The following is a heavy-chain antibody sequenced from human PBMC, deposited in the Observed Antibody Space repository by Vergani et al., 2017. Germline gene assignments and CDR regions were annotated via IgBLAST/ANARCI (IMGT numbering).Heavy chain of an antibody. CDR2: INHSGST. CDR1: GGSFSGYY. V-gene: IGHV4-34*01. J-gene: IGHJ6*03. D-gene: IGHD2-2*02. Sequence: QVQLQQWGAGLLKPSETLSLTCAVYGGSFSGYYWSWIRQPPGKGLEWIGEINHSGSTNYNPSLKSRVTISVDTSKNQFSLKLSSVTAADTAVYYCARVAVGLGYCGSTSCYTSYYYYYYMDVWGKGTTVTVSS. CDR3: ARVAVGLGYCGSTSCYTSYYYYYYMDV.